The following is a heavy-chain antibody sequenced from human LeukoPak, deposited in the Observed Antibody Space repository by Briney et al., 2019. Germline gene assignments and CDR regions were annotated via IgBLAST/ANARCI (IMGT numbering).Heavy chain of an antibody. V-gene: IGHV1-69*04. J-gene: IGHJ6*03. CDR1: GGTFSSYA. Sequence: SVKVSCKASGGTFSSYAISWVRQAPGQGLEWMGRIIPILGIANYAQKFQGRVTITADKSTSTAYMELRSLRSDDTAVYYCASGMTTQSYYYYYMDVWGKGTTVTVSS. CDR2: IIPILGIA. CDR3: ASGMTTQSYYYYYMDV. D-gene: IGHD4-11*01.